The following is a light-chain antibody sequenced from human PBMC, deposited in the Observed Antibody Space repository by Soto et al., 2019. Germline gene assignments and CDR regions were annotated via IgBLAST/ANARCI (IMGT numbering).Light chain of an antibody. CDR2: GAS. J-gene: IGKJ1*01. Sequence: NMLTQSPGTLSFSPGETATLFCRASQDVRSNYIAWYQHKPGQAPSLLIHGASTRATGIPDRFSGGGSGTDFSLTISRLEPEVSAIYYCQRSSNSPWTFGEGTKVEIK. CDR3: QRSSNSPWT. V-gene: IGKV3-20*01. CDR1: QDVRSNY.